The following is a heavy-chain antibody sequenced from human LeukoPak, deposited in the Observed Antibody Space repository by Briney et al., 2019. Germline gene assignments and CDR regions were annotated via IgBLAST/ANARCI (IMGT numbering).Heavy chain of an antibody. J-gene: IGHJ4*02. D-gene: IGHD2-15*01. V-gene: IGHV1-18*01. CDR1: GYTFTSYG. CDR3: AGGYCSGGSCDVFDY. Sequence: GASVKVSCKASGYTFTSYGISWVRQAPGQGLEWMGWISAYNGNTNYAQKLQGRVTMPTDTSTSTAYMELRSLRSDDTAVYYCAGGYCSGGSCDVFDYWGQGTLVTVSS. CDR2: ISAYNGNT.